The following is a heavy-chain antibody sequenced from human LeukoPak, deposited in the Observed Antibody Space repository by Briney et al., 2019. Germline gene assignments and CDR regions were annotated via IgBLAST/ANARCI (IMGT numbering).Heavy chain of an antibody. Sequence: SETLSLTCTVSGGSISSYYWSWIRQPPGKGLEWIGYIYYSGSTNYNPSLKSRVTISVDTSKNQFSLKLSSVTAADTAVYYCARDSPHGSGSLDYWGQGTLVTVSS. J-gene: IGHJ4*02. CDR2: IYYSGST. CDR1: GGSISSYY. V-gene: IGHV4-59*01. D-gene: IGHD3-10*01. CDR3: ARDSPHGSGSLDY.